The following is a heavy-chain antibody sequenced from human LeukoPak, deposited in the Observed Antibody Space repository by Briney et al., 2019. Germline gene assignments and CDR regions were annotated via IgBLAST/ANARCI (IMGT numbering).Heavy chain of an antibody. J-gene: IGHJ6*03. CDR2: ISAYNGNT. Sequence: ASVKVSCKASGYTFTSYGISWVRQAPGQGREWMGWISAYNGNTNYAQKLQGRVTMTTDTSTSTAYMELRSMRSADTAVYYCARVPLRGSSWTNCYYYYYMDVWGKGTTVTVSS. CDR3: ARVPLRGSSWTNCYYYYYMDV. CDR1: GYTFTSYG. D-gene: IGHD6-13*01. V-gene: IGHV1-18*01.